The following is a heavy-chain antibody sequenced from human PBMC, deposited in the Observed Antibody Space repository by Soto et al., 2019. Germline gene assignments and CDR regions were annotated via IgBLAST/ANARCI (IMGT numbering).Heavy chain of an antibody. V-gene: IGHV4-30-2*01. CDR3: ARGDTRLGELSHDY. CDR1: GGSVTSGGHS. J-gene: IGHJ4*02. D-gene: IGHD3-16*02. CDR2: IYQSEYA. Sequence: QLQLQESGSGQVKPSQTLSLTCVVSGGSVTSGGHSWSWIRQPPGKGLEWVGSIYQSEYAYYNPSLRSRVAISVDRSNNQVSLKVTSVTAADTAVYYCARGDTRLGELSHDYWGQGTLVTVSS.